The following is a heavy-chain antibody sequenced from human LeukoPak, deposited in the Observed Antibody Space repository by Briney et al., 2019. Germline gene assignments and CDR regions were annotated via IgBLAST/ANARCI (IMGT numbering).Heavy chain of an antibody. D-gene: IGHD6-13*01. V-gene: IGHV4-4*07. CDR1: GGSISRYY. CDR2: IYTSGLT. J-gene: IGHJ4*02. CDR3: QRATLLGSSWSQMYYFVY. Sequence: SETLSLTCTVPGGSISRYYWSSIRPPAGKGLEWIERIYTSGLTNYNPSLKTRLTMSVDTPTHQFTLKLSPVTAADPAVYNAQRATLLGSSWSQMYYFVYWGEGTLVTVSS.